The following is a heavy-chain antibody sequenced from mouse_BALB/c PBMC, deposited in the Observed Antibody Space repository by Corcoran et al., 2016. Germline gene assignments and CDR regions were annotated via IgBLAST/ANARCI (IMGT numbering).Heavy chain of an antibody. Sequence: QRQMVHSGPELKKPGETVKITCKATGYTFTNYGMNWVNQSSGKGLTWMGWINTYTGEPTYADDFKGRFDFSLENSASTAYLQINNLKNEETATYFCANEPNGMDYWGQAISVTVSS. CDR1: GYTFTNYG. V-gene: IGHV9-3-1*01. CDR2: INTYTGEP. CDR3: ANEPNGMDY. J-gene: IGHJ4*01.